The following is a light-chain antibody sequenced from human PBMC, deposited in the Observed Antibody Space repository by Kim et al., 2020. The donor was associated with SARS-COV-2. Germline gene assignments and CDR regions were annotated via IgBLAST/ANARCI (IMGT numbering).Light chain of an antibody. CDR1: KLGDKY. V-gene: IGLV3-1*01. CDR3: QAWDSSIVV. J-gene: IGLJ3*02. Sequence: SVSPGQTASITCSGDKLGDKYACWYQQKPGQSPVMVIYEDTKRPSGIPERFSGSNSGNTATLTISGTQATDEADYFCQAWDSSIVVFGGGTQLTVL. CDR2: EDT.